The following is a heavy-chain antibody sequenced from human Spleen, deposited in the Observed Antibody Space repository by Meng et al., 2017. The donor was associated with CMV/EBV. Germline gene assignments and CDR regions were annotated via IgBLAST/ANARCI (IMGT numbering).Heavy chain of an antibody. CDR3: ARDRANLKKYNWLDP. CDR1: DSISRGDYH. J-gene: IGHJ5*02. Sequence: DSISRGDYHWSWIRQPPGKGLEWIGNIYHSGPTNYSPSLKSRLTISIDTSKNQFSLRLTFVTAADTAVYYCARDRANLKKYNWLDPWGQGTLVTVSS. V-gene: IGHV4-30-4*08. CDR2: IYHSGPT. D-gene: IGHD3-10*01.